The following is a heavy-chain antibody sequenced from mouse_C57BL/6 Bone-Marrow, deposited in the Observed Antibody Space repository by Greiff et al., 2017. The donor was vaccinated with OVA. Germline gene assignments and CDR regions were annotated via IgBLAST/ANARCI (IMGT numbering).Heavy chain of an antibody. D-gene: IGHD1-1*01. CDR3: VLLRSSHPGYFDV. CDR2: IDPSDSYT. J-gene: IGHJ1*03. CDR1: GYTFTSYW. V-gene: IGHV1-59*01. Sequence: QVQLQQPGAELVRPGTSVKLSCKASGYTFTSYWMHWVKQRPGQGLEWIGVIDPSDSYTNYNQKFKGKSTLTVDKSSSTAYMQLSSLTSEDSAVYYCVLLRSSHPGYFDVWGTGTTVTVSS.